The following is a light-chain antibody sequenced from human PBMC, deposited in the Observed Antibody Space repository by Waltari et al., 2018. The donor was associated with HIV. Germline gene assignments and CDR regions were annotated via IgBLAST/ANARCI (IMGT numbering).Light chain of an antibody. CDR3: ATWDDALSGPV. V-gene: IGLV1-44*01. CDR2: SNN. Sequence: QSVLTQPPSASGTPGQRVIISCSGNRSNLGSNTVNWYQQFSDAAPTLLIYSNNQRPSAVPDRFSGSKSGSAASLAISGLKSEDEADYHCATWDDALSGPVFGAGTKLTV. CDR1: RSNLGSNT. J-gene: IGLJ3*02.